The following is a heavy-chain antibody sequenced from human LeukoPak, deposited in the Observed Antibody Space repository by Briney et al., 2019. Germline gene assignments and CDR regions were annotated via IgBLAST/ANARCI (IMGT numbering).Heavy chain of an antibody. V-gene: IGHV3-74*01. J-gene: IGHJ4*02. Sequence: PGGSLRLSCAASGFTFSSYWMHWVRQAPGKGLVWVSRIDSDGGSIRYADTVRGRFTISRDNAKNTLSLQMNSLRPEDTAVYYCARVGYNSGWYEYWGQGTLVTVSS. CDR1: GFTFSSYW. D-gene: IGHD6-19*01. CDR2: IDSDGGSI. CDR3: ARVGYNSGWYEY.